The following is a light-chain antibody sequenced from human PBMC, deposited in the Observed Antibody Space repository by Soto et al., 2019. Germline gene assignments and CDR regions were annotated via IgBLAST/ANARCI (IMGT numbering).Light chain of an antibody. CDR1: SSDNSSYNR. CDR3: SLYTSSSASYV. Sequence: QSVLTQPPSVSGCPGQSVTISCTGTSSDNSSYNRVSWYQQPPCTAPILMIYEVYNSPSGVHYRFSGSRSGISTSLPISWLQAEDESDYYYSLYTSSSASYVFGTGTKVTVL. V-gene: IGLV2-18*01. CDR2: EVY. J-gene: IGLJ1*01.